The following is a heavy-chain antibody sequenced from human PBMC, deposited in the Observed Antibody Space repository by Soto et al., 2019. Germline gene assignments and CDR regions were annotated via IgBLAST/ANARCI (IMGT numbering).Heavy chain of an antibody. D-gene: IGHD2-2*02. CDR1: GYTFTSYA. CDR2: INAGNGNT. V-gene: IGHV1-3*01. Sequence: ASVKVSCKASGYTFTSYAMHWVRQAPGQRLEWMGWINAGNGNTKYSQKFQGRVTITRDTSASTAYMELSSLRSDDTAVYYCARYIVVVPAAINWFDPWGQGTLVTVSS. CDR3: ARYIVVVPAAINWFDP. J-gene: IGHJ5*02.